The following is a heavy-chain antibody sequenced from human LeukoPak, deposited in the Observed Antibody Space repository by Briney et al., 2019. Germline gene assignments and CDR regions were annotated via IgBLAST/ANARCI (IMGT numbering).Heavy chain of an antibody. CDR1: GGSISSYY. D-gene: IGHD2-2*02. V-gene: IGHV4-59*01. J-gene: IGHJ5*02. CDR2: IYYSGST. Sequence: PSETLSLTCTVSGGSISSYYWSWIRQPPGKGLEWIGYIYYSGSTNYNPSLKSRVTISVDTSKNQFSLKLSSVTAADTAVYYCARDMGHCSSTSCYRGRWFDPWGQGTLVTVSS. CDR3: ARDMGHCSSTSCYRGRWFDP.